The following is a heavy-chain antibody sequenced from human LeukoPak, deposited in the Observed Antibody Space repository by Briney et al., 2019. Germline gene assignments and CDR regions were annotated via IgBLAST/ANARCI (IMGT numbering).Heavy chain of an antibody. CDR1: GFTFGSYA. CDR3: ARDYGDYTKGWNLRDF. Sequence: GGSLRLSCAASGFTFGSYAMSWVRQPPGKGLEWVSSISGSGVTTYYADSVKGRFTISRDNSKNMMNLQMNSLRAEDTDVYYCARDYGDYTKGWNLRDFWGQGTLVTVSS. D-gene: IGHD4-17*01. V-gene: IGHV3-23*01. CDR2: ISGSGVTT. J-gene: IGHJ4*02.